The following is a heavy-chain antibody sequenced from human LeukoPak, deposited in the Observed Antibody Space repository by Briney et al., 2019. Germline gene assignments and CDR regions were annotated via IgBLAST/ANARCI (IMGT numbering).Heavy chain of an antibody. J-gene: IGHJ4*02. CDR2: ISSSSSTI. CDR3: ARVSDDILTGYQY. CDR1: GXTFSSYS. V-gene: IGHV3-48*02. Sequence: TGGSLRLSCAASGXTFSSYSMNWVRQAPGKGLEWVSYISSSSSTIYYADSVKGRFTISRDNAKNSLYLQMNSLRDEDTAVYYCARVSDDILTGYQYWGQGTLVTVSS. D-gene: IGHD3-9*01.